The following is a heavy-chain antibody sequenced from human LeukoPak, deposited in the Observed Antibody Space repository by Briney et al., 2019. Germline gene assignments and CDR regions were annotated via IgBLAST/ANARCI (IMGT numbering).Heavy chain of an antibody. Sequence: GGSLRLSCAASGFTFSSYGMSWVRQAPGKGLEWVAVISYDGSSKYYADSVKGRFTISRDNSNNTLYLHMNSLRVEDTAVYFCARAGEGGPNFDYWGQGTLVTVSS. CDR3: ARAGEGGPNFDY. CDR2: ISYDGSSK. D-gene: IGHD7-27*01. J-gene: IGHJ4*02. V-gene: IGHV3-30*03. CDR1: GFTFSSYG.